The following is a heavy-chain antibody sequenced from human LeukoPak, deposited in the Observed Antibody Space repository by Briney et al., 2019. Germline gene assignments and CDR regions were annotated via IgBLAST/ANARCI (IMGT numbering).Heavy chain of an antibody. CDR3: ASSPPGIAAAGTLGWGAFDI. Sequence: SQTLSLTCAIPGDSVSSNSAAWNWIRQSPSRGLEWLGRTYYRSKWYNDCAVSVKSRITINPDTSKNQFSLQLNSVTPEDTAVYYCASSPPGIAAAGTLGWGAFDIWGQGTMVTVSS. V-gene: IGHV6-1*01. J-gene: IGHJ3*02. D-gene: IGHD6-13*01. CDR1: GDSVSSNSAA. CDR2: TYYRSKWYN.